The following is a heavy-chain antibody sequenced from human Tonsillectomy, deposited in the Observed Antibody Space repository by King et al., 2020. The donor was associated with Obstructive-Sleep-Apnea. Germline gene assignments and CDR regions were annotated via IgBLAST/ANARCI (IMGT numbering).Heavy chain of an antibody. CDR3: AIVPYYDSSGFRAFDI. D-gene: IGHD3-22*01. CDR1: GFTFSSYG. CDR2: MWYDGSNT. V-gene: IGHV3-33*01. J-gene: IGHJ3*02. Sequence: VQLVESGGGVVQPGRSLRLSCAASGFTFSSYGMHWVRQAPGKGLEWVSVMWYDGSNTYYADSVKGRFTISRDNSKNTLYLQMNSLRAEDTAVYYCAIVPYYDSSGFRAFDIWGQGTMVTVSS.